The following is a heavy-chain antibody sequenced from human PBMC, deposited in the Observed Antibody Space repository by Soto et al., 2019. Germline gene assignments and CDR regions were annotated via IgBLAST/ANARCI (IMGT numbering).Heavy chain of an antibody. CDR2: IFFSGGT. CDR3: ARESRSWYGSIWDY. J-gene: IGHJ4*02. V-gene: IGHV4-59*12. CDR1: GGSISSYY. D-gene: IGHD6-13*01. Sequence: QVQLQESGPGLVKPSETLSLTCTVSGGSISSYYWSWIRQPPGKRLEWIGYIFFSGGTNYNPSLKSRVTISVDTSKNQFSLKLSSVTAADTAVYYCARESRSWYGSIWDYWGQGTLVTVSS.